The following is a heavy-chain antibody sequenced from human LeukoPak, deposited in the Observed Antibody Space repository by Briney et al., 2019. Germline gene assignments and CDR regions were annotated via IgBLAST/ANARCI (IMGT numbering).Heavy chain of an antibody. J-gene: IGHJ1*01. D-gene: IGHD6-13*01. CDR3: ARPAYSSSWMEYFQQ. CDR1: GYTFTSYA. CDR2: INAGNGNT. V-gene: IGHV1-3*01. Sequence: GASVKVSCKASGYTFTSYAMHWVRQAPGQRLEWMGWINAGNGNTKYSQKFQGRVTITRDTSASTAYMELSSLRSEDTAVYYCARPAYSSSWMEYFQQWGQGTLVTVSS.